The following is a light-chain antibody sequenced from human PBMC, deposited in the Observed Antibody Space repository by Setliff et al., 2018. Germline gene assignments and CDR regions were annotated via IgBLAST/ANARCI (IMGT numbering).Light chain of an antibody. CDR2: DVA. V-gene: IGLV2-11*01. CDR3: SSYAGSNNYV. J-gene: IGLJ1*01. Sequence: QSALTQPRSVSGSPGQSVTISCTGTSSDVGGYNYVSWYQQHPGKAPKLMIYDVAKRPSGVPHRFSGSKSGNTASLTISGLQAEDEADYYCSSYAGSNNYVVGTGTKV. CDR1: SSDVGGYNY.